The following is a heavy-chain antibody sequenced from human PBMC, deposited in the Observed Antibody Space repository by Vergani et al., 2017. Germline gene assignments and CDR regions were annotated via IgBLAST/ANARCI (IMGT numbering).Heavy chain of an antibody. CDR1: GFSFPGYA. CDR3: VRDVRVSRT. Sequence: EVQLLESGGDLVQPGGSLRLSCEASGFSFPGYAMSWVRQAPWKGLEWVSSVSGSSATPYYADSVKGRFIISRDNSKNTLHLDMSSLRAEDTAVYYCVRDVRVSRTWGQGTLVAVSS. CDR2: VSGSSATP. J-gene: IGHJ3*01. V-gene: IGHV3-23*01.